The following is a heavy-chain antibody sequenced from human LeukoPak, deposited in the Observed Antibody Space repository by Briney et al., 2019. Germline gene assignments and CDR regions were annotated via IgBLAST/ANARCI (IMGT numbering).Heavy chain of an antibody. J-gene: IGHJ4*02. Sequence: SQTLSLTCTVSGGSISSGGYYWSWIRQHPGKGLEWIGYIYYSGSTYYNPSLKSRVTISVDTSKNQFSLKLSSVTAADTAVYYCASTYGSGSYPTLLWGQGTPVTVSS. D-gene: IGHD3-10*01. V-gene: IGHV4-31*03. CDR1: GGSISSGGYY. CDR3: ASTYGSGSYPTLL. CDR2: IYYSGST.